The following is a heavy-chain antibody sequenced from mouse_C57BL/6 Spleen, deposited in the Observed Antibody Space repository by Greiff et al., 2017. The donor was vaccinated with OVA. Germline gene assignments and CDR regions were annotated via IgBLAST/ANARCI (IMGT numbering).Heavy chain of an antibody. CDR3: ARDLTGTSEGDAMDY. D-gene: IGHD4-1*01. CDR2: ISDGGSYT. V-gene: IGHV5-4*01. Sequence: EVQGVESGGGLVKPGGSLKLSCAASGFTFSSYAMSWVRQTPEKRLEWVATISDGGSYTYYPDNVKGRFTISRDNAKNNLYLQMSHLKSEDTAMYYCARDLTGTSEGDAMDYWGQGTSVTVSS. J-gene: IGHJ4*01. CDR1: GFTFSSYA.